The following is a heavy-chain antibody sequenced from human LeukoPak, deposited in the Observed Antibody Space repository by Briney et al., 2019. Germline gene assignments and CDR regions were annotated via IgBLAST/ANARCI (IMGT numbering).Heavy chain of an antibody. CDR2: IYPVDSDT. CDR1: GYSFTSYG. Sequence: GESLKVSCKGSGYSFTSYGIGWVRQVPGKGLEWMGVIYPVDSDTRYSPSVQGQVTISADTYITTAYLQWSSLNASDTAMSYCERHQGAITVLYYFDYWGQGTLVTVSS. D-gene: IGHD1-20*01. CDR3: ERHQGAITVLYYFDY. V-gene: IGHV5-51*01. J-gene: IGHJ4*02.